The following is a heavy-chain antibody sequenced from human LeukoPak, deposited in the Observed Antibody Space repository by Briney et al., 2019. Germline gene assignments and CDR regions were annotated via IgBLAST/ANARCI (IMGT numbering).Heavy chain of an antibody. V-gene: IGHV4-59*10. CDR1: GGSFSGYY. D-gene: IGHD1-7*01. CDR2: IYTSGST. Sequence: TSETLSLTCAVYGGSFSGYYWSWIRQPPGKGLEWIGRIYTSGSTNYNPSLKSRVTMSVDTSKNQFSLKLSSVTAADTAVYYCARGTGTYWFDPWGQGTLVTVSS. CDR3: ARGTGTYWFDP. J-gene: IGHJ5*02.